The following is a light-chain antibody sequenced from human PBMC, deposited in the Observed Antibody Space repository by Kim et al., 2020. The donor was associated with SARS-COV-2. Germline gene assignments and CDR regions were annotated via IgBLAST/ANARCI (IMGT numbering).Light chain of an antibody. J-gene: IGLJ3*02. CDR1: NSNIGSEY. Sequence: GKRITISGSGSNSNIGSEYVYWYQQLPGTSPKLLIHTNDQRPSGVPDRFSASKSGTSASLAISGLRSEDEADYYCAAWDDSLSAWEFGGGTQLTVL. CDR3: AAWDDSLSAWE. CDR2: TND. V-gene: IGLV1-47*02.